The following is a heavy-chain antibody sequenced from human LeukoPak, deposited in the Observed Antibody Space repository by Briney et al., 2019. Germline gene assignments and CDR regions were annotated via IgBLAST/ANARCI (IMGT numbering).Heavy chain of an antibody. CDR2: IFSGDTI. V-gene: IGHV3-66*01. CDR3: ARVLWFGESKRDY. J-gene: IGHJ4*02. CDR1: GFTFNTYI. D-gene: IGHD3-10*01. Sequence: GGSLRLSCAASGFTFNTYIMNWVRQAPGKGLEWVSVIFSGDTIYYADSVKGRFSISRDNSKNTLYLQMNSLRAEDTAVYYCARVLWFGESKRDYWGQGTLVTVSS.